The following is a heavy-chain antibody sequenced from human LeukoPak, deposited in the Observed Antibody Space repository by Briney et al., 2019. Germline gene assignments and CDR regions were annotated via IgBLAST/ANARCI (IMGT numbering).Heavy chain of an antibody. J-gene: IGHJ6*03. CDR1: GFTFSSYR. CDR3: ARTRLSEDYYMDV. D-gene: IGHD4/OR15-4a*01. Sequence: GGSLRLSCAASGFTFSSYRMSWVRQAPGKGLEWVANIKQDGSEKYYVDSVKGRFTISRDNAKNSLYLQMNSLRAEDTAVYYCARTRLSEDYYMDVWGKGTTVTVSS. CDR2: IKQDGSEK. V-gene: IGHV3-7*01.